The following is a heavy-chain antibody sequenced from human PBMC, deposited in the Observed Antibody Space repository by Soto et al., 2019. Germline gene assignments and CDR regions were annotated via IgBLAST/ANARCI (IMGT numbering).Heavy chain of an antibody. CDR1: GGPVSTYF. V-gene: IGHV4-4*07. CDR3: AREGGYFDSSGSGVYHYHGVDV. Sequence: NPSDTLSLTCTGSGGPVSTYFWSWIRQPAGGGLEWIGRIYTTGSTNYNPSLKSRVTMSLDTSRNQFSLKLSSVTAADTAVYYCAREGGYFDSSGSGVYHYHGVDVWGQGTTVTVSS. CDR2: IYTTGST. D-gene: IGHD3-22*01. J-gene: IGHJ6*02.